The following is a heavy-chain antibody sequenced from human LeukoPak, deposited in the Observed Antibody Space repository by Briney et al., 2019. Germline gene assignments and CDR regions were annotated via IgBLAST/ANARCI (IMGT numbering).Heavy chain of an antibody. V-gene: IGHV3-23*01. J-gene: IGHJ5*02. D-gene: IGHD6-19*01. CDR2: ISGSGDST. CDR3: AKDSRSSGWYNWFVP. Sequence: GSLRLSCAASGFTFSSYAMSWVRQAPGKGLDWVSAISGSGDSTYYADSVKGRFTISRDNSKNTLYLQMNRLRAEDTAIYYCAKDSRSSGWYNWFVPWGQGTLVTVSS. CDR1: GFTFSSYA.